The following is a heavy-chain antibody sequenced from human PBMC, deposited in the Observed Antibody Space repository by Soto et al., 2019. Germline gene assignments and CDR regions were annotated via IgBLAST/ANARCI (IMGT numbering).Heavy chain of an antibody. CDR2: IYYSGST. CDR1: GGSIRSSSYY. CDR3: ARVNPEWWGWAGMDV. D-gene: IGHD2-15*01. V-gene: IGHV4-39*07. Sequence: TSETLSLTCTVSGGSIRSSSYYWGWIRQPPGKGLEWIGSIYYSGSTYYNPSLKSRVTISVDTSKNQFSLKLSSVTAADTAVYYCARVNPEWWGWAGMDVWGQGTTVTVSS. J-gene: IGHJ6*02.